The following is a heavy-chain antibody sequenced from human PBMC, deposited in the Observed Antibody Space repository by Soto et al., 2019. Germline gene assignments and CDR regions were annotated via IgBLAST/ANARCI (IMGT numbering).Heavy chain of an antibody. V-gene: IGHV1-8*01. CDR3: ARARSSGAFDI. CDR1: GYTFTSYD. Sequence: QVQLVQSGAEVKKPGASVKVSCKTSGYTFTSYDINWVRQATGQGLEWMGWMNPNSGNTAYAQKFQGRVTMTRNTSIGTAFMERSSLRLEDTAVYCCARARSSGAFDIWGQGTMVTVSS. J-gene: IGHJ3*02. D-gene: IGHD1-26*01. CDR2: MNPNSGNT.